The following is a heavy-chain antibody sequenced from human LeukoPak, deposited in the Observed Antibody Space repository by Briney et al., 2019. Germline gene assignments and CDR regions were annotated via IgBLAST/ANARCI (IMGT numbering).Heavy chain of an antibody. Sequence: SETLSLTCAVYGGSFSGYYWSWIRQPPGKGLEWIGEINHSGSTYYNPSLKSRVTISVDTSKNQFSLELSSVTAADTAVYYCARYSGSYFATPDAFDIWGQGTMVTVSS. CDR1: GGSFSGYY. CDR2: INHSGST. CDR3: ARYSGSYFATPDAFDI. D-gene: IGHD1-26*01. J-gene: IGHJ3*02. V-gene: IGHV4-34*09.